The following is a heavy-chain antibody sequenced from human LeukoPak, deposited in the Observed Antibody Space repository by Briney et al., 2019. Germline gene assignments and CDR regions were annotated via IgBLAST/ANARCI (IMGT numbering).Heavy chain of an antibody. D-gene: IGHD5-24*01. CDR2: ISYDGNNK. V-gene: IGHV3-30*01. CDR3: ARSSRWLQLGGDY. Sequence: PGGSLRLSCAASGYTFSTYAMHWVRQAPGKGLDWVAVISYDGNNKYYADSVKGRFTISRGNSKNTLYLEMNSLRAEDTAVYYCARSSRWLQLGGDYWGQGTLVTVSS. CDR1: GYTFSTYA. J-gene: IGHJ4*02.